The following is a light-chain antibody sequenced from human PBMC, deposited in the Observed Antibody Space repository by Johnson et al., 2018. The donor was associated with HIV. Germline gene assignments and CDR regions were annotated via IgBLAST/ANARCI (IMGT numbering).Light chain of an antibody. CDR3: GAWESSLRTSF. J-gene: IGLJ1*01. V-gene: IGLV1-51*01. CDR1: SSNIGNNY. CDR2: DNN. Sequence: QAVLTQPPSMSAAPGQRVTISCSGSSSNIGNNYVSWYQQVPGAAPKLLIYDNNRRPSGIPDRFSGSKSGTSATLGITGLQTGDEADYFCGAWESSLRTSFFGTGTKVTVL.